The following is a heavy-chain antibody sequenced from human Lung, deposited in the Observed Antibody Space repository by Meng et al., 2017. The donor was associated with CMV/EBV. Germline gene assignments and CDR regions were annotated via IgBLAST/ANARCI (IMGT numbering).Heavy chain of an antibody. D-gene: IGHD6-6*01. V-gene: IGHV4-61*01. CDR2: IHHTGNT. CDR3: ATDRVIAPRAFPI. J-gene: IGHJ3*02. CDR1: GGSVNSGSYY. Sequence: SXTLSLTCIVSGGSVNSGSYYWTWIRQPPGKGLEWIGYIHHTGNTNYNPSLKGRVTISLDTSKNQLSLKMNSATAIDTAVYYCATDRVIAPRAFPIWGQG.